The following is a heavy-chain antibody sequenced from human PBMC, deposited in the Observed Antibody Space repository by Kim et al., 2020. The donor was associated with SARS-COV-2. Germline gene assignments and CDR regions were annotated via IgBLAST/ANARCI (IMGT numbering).Heavy chain of an antibody. CDR1: GFTFGDYA. V-gene: IGHV3-9*01. CDR2: ISWNSGSI. CDR3: ANAYFGFGSFDY. J-gene: IGHJ4*02. Sequence: GGSLRLSCAASGFTFGDYAMHWVRQAPGKGLEWVSGISWNSGSIGYADSAKGRFTISSDNAKNSLYLQMNSLRAEATASYYCANAYFGFGSFDYWGPGTL. D-gene: IGHD3-10*01.